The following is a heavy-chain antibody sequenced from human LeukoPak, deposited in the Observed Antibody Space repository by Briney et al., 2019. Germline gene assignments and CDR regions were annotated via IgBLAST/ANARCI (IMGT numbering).Heavy chain of an antibody. CDR1: GYDFTTYR. CDR3: ARRGRGDWFDP. Sequence: GESLKISCKISGYDFTTYRIGWVRQMPRKGLECMGIIWPGDSDTRYSPSFQDQVTISADKTISTVYLQWSSLKVSDTAIYYCARRGRGDWFDPWGQGTLVTVSS. D-gene: IGHD1-26*01. J-gene: IGHJ5*02. V-gene: IGHV5-51*01. CDR2: IWPGDSDT.